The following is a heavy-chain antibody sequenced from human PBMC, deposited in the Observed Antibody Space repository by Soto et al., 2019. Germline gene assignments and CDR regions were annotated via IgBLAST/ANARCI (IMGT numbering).Heavy chain of an antibody. D-gene: IGHD3-3*01. CDR3: ARGGGVGVAGSAAFDM. CDR1: GYPVTAYY. Sequence: QLHLVQSGAVVKKPGASVTVSCSASGYPVTAYYMHWVRQAPGRGLEWMGGINPATGAAKYTQTFQARVTMTRATSTSTGFRELSGLTSEATAVFYCARGGGVGVAGSAAFDMWGQGTLVTVSS. V-gene: IGHV1-2*02. CDR2: INPATGAA. J-gene: IGHJ3*02.